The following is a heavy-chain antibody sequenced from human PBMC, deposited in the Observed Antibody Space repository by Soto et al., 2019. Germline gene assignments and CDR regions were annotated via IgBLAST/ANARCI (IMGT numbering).Heavy chain of an antibody. CDR1: GGSVSSGSYY. V-gene: IGHV4-61*01. J-gene: IGHJ4*02. CDR2: IYYSGST. CDR3: ARRVVGDSHFAI. D-gene: IGHD1-26*01. Sequence: PSETLSLTCTVSGGSVSSGSYYWSWIRQPPGKGLEWIGYIYYSGSTNYNPSLKSRVTISVDTSKNQFSLKLSSVTAADTAVYYCARRVVGDSHFAIWGQGTLVTVS.